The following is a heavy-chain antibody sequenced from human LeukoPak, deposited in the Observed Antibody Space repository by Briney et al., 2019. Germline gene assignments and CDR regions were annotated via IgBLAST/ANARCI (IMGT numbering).Heavy chain of an antibody. CDR1: GNYG. D-gene: IGHD3-10*01. V-gene: IGHV3-23*01. CDR3: AKNRPAVRGDDRP. J-gene: IGHJ4*02. Sequence: GGSLRLSCSASGNYGMNWVRQAPGKGLEWVSAISGSGSNTYYADSVKGRFTISRDNSKNTVYLQMNSLRAEHTAVYYCAKNRPAVRGDDRPWGQGSLVTVSS. CDR2: ISGSGSNT.